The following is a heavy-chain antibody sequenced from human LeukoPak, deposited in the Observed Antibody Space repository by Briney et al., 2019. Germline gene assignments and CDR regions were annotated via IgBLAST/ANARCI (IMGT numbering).Heavy chain of an antibody. CDR3: ARDYYDSSGYSHY. CDR1: GFTVSSNY. D-gene: IGHD3-22*01. CDR2: IYSGGST. Sequence: GGSLRLSCAASGFTVSSNYMSWVRQAPGKGLEWVSVIYSGGSTYYADSVKGRFTISRDTSKNTLYLQMNSLRAEDTAVYYCARDYYDSSGYSHYWGQGTLVTVSS. J-gene: IGHJ4*02. V-gene: IGHV3-53*01.